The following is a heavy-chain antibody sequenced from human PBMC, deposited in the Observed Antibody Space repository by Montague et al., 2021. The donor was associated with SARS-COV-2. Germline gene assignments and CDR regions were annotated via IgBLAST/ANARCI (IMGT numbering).Heavy chain of an antibody. D-gene: IGHD3-22*01. J-gene: IGHJ4*02. Sequence: SETLSLTCTVSGGSLNNYFWSWILQPPGKGREWFGYISDSGSTKYNPSLQSRVTISVDTARNQFSLKLLSVTAADTAFYYCARVDSSGPGEYWGQGILVTVSS. CDR3: ARVDSSGPGEY. CDR1: GGSLNNYF. V-gene: IGHV4-59*08. CDR2: ISDSGST.